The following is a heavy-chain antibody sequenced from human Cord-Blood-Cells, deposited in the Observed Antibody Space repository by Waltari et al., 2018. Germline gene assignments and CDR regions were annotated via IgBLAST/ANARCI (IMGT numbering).Heavy chain of an antibody. D-gene: IGHD3-3*01. J-gene: IGHJ5*02. CDR1: GGSFSGYY. CDR2: INHSGST. Sequence: QVQLQQWGAGLLKPSETLSLTCAVYGGSFSGYYWSWIRQPPGKGLEWIGEINHSGSTNYNSSLKSRVTIAVATSKNQFSLKLSSVTAADTAVYYGARETSEVLRFLEWLLYSGWFDPWGQGTLVTVSS. V-gene: IGHV4-34*01. CDR3: ARETSEVLRFLEWLLYSGWFDP.